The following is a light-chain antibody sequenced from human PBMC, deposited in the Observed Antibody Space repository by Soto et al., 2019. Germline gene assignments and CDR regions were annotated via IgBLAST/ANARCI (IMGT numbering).Light chain of an antibody. CDR3: QQYNDLYT. J-gene: IGKJ2*01. CDR2: KAS. Sequence: DIQMTQSPSTQSASVGDRVTITCRGSQSISSWLAWYQQKPGKAPKLLIYKASSLETGVPSRFSGSGSGTEFTLTISSLQPDDFATYYCQQYNDLYTFGQGTKLEIK. CDR1: QSISSW. V-gene: IGKV1-5*03.